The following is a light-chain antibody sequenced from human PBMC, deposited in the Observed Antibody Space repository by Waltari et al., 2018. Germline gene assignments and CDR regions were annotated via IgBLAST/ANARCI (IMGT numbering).Light chain of an antibody. V-gene: IGKV3-15*01. CDR2: GAS. Sequence: ETVMTQSPVTLSVSPGESVTLSCTTSQYVSNNFAWYQQKPGQSPRLLIYGASPRATGVPARFSGSGSGTSFTLTISSLQSEDFGLYYCQQYNNWPGAFGPGTKVDVE. CDR1: QYVSNN. CDR3: QQYNNWPGA. J-gene: IGKJ3*01.